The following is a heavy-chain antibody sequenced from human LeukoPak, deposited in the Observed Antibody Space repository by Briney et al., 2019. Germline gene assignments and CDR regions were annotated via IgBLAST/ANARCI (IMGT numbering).Heavy chain of an antibody. CDR1: VSTFSTYW. CDR3: AISEGYK. J-gene: IGHJ4*02. CDR2: IKDDGSEK. Sequence: GGPLRLSCAASVSTFSTYWMTCVRQSPGKGLEWVANIKDDGSEKYYVDSVKGRFTISRDNAKNSLYLQMNSLRVEDTAMYYCAISEGYKWGQGTLVTVSS. D-gene: IGHD5-24*01. V-gene: IGHV3-7*01.